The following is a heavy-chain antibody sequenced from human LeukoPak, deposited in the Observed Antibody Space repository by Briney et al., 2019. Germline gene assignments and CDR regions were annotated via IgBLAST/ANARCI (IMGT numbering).Heavy chain of an antibody. CDR2: ISSSSSSI. J-gene: IGHJ4*02. D-gene: IGHD6-19*01. CDR3: ARLPPPSHWLVSHDGY. Sequence: GGSLRLSCAASGFTFSSYSMNWVRQAPGKGLEWVSSISSSSSSIYYADSVKGRFTISRDNAKNSLYLQMNSLRAEDTAVYYCARLPPPSHWLVSHDGYWGQGTLVTVSS. V-gene: IGHV3-21*01. CDR1: GFTFSSYS.